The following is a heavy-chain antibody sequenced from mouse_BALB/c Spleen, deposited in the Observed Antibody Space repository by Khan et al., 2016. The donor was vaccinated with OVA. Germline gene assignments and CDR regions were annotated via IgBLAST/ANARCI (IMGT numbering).Heavy chain of an antibody. D-gene: IGHD2-10*01. Sequence: QVQLQQSGSELMKPGASVKISCKVSGYKFSNYWIEWIKQRPGHGLEWFGEILPGSGSTKYNDKFKGKASFTADTSSNTAYMQLSSLTSEDSAVYCCAISYYGYCGQGTLVTVSA. CDR3: AISYYGY. V-gene: IGHV1-9*01. CDR2: ILPGSGST. J-gene: IGHJ3*02. CDR1: GYKFSNYW.